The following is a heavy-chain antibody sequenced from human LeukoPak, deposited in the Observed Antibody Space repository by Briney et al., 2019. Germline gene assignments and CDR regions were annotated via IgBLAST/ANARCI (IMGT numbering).Heavy chain of an antibody. J-gene: IGHJ4*02. CDR2: IYSGGST. V-gene: IGHV3-53*01. D-gene: IGHD5-12*01. Sequence: GGSLRLSCTVSGFTVSTNSMSWVRQTPGKGLEWVSFIYSGGSTHYSDSVKGRFTISRDNSKNTLYLQMNSLRAEDTAVYYCARDGGYVHWGQGTLVTVSS. CDR1: GFTVSTNS. CDR3: ARDGGYVH.